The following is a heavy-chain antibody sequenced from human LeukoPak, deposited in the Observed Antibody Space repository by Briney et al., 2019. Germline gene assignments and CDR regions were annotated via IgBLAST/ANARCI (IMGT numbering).Heavy chain of an antibody. CDR3: AGSYYYGSRGGASYYYYYYMDV. D-gene: IGHD3-10*01. CDR1: GGTFSSYA. V-gene: IGHV1-69*06. CDR2: IIPIFGTA. J-gene: IGHJ6*03. Sequence: SVKVSCKASGGTFSSYAISWVRQAPGQGLEWMGGIIPIFGTANYAQKFQGRVTITADKSTSTAYMELSSLRSEDTAVYYCAGSYYYGSRGGASYYYYYYMDVWGKGTTVTISS.